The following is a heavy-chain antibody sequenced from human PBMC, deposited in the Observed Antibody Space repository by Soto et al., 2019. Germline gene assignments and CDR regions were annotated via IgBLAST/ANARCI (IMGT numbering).Heavy chain of an antibody. V-gene: IGHV3-21*01. CDR3: ARDTGLVYCYGMDV. D-gene: IGHD2-8*02. CDR2: ISSSSSYI. CDR1: GFTFSSYS. J-gene: IGHJ6*02. Sequence: SGGSLSLSCAASGFTFSSYSMNWVRQAPGKGLEWVSSISSSSSYIYYADSVKGRFTISRDNAKNSLYLQMNSLRAEDTAVYYCARDTGLVYCYGMDVWGQGTTVTVSS.